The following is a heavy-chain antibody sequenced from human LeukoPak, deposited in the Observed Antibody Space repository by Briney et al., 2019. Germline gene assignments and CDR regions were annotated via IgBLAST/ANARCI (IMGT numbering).Heavy chain of an antibody. Sequence: SETLSLTCTVSGYSISSAYYWGWIRQSPGKGLEWIWSFHYSGSTPYNPSLKSRVNISVESSKNQFSLSLTSVTPAHPPVFFCVKYRRRPRTYRYGYEFWGQGTLVTVSP. D-gene: IGHD5-18*01. CDR2: FHYSGST. CDR1: GYSISSAYY. J-gene: IGHJ4*02. V-gene: IGHV4-38-2*02. CDR3: VKYRRRPRTYRYGYEF.